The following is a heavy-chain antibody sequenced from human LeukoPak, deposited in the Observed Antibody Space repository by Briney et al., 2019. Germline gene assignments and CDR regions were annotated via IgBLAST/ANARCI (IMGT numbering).Heavy chain of an antibody. J-gene: IGHJ3*02. V-gene: IGHV1-69*05. Sequence: SVKVSCKACGGTFRSYAISWVRQAPGQGLEWMGRIIPIFGTRNYAQKFQGRVTIITDESTSTAYMELSSLRSEDTAVYYCARDTRRQSSSGYYLMDAFDIWGQGTMVTLSS. CDR1: GGTFRSYA. D-gene: IGHD3-22*01. CDR2: IIPIFGTR. CDR3: ARDTRRQSSSGYYLMDAFDI.